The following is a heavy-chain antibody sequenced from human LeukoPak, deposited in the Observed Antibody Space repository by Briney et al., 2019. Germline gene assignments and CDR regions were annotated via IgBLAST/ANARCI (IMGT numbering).Heavy chain of an antibody. CDR2: IYSGGST. V-gene: IGHV3-53*01. CDR1: GVTVSSNY. CDR3: ASRYRYSSGWSLDY. Sequence: GGSLRLSCAASGVTVSSNYMSWVRQAPGKGLEWVSVIYSGGSTYYADSVKGRFTISRDNSKNTLYLQMNSLRAEDTAVYYCASRYRYSSGWSLDYWGQGTLVTVSS. J-gene: IGHJ4*02. D-gene: IGHD6-19*01.